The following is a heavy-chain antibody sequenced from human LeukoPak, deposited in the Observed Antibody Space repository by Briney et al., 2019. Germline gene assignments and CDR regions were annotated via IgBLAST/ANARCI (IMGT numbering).Heavy chain of an antibody. CDR2: IYPGDSDT. J-gene: IGHJ5*02. CDR3: ARTTYDFWSGYPHSWFDP. V-gene: IGHV5-51*01. Sequence: GESLKISCKGSGYSFTSYWIGWVRQMPGKGLEWMGIIYPGDSDTRYSPSFQGQVTIPADKSISTAYLQWSSLKASDTAMYYCARTTYDFWSGYPHSWFDPWGQGTLVTVSS. D-gene: IGHD3-3*01. CDR1: GYSFTSYW.